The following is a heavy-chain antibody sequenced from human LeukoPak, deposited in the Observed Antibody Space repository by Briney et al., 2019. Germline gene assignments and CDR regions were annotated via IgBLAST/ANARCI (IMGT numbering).Heavy chain of an antibody. D-gene: IGHD3-3*01. CDR1: GFTFSSYS. V-gene: IGHV3-48*04. CDR2: ISSGSRTI. Sequence: GGSLRLSCAASGFTFSSYSMNWVRQAPGKGLEWVSYISSGSRTIYYADSVKGRFTMSRDSAKNSLYLQMNSLRAEDTAVYYCARDKEAAVDFWSGYYPLWGQGTLVAVSS. J-gene: IGHJ4*02. CDR3: ARDKEAAVDFWSGYYPL.